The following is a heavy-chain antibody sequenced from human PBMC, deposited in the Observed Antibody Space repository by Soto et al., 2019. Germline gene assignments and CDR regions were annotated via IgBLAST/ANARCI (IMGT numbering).Heavy chain of an antibody. D-gene: IGHD6-19*01. Sequence: SQTLSLTCAISGDSVSSNSAAWNWIRQSPSRGLEWLGRTYYRSKWYNDYAVSVKSRITINPDTSKNQFSLQLNSVTPEDTAVYYCARAAYSSGWYGDWFDPWAQGTLVTVSS. CDR1: GDSVSSNSAA. V-gene: IGHV6-1*01. CDR3: ARAAYSSGWYGDWFDP. J-gene: IGHJ5*02. CDR2: TYYRSKWYN.